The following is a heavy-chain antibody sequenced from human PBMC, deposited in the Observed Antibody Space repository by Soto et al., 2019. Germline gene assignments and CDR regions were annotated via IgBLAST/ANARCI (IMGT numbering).Heavy chain of an antibody. J-gene: IGHJ6*02. V-gene: IGHV1-3*01. CDR1: GYTFTNYA. D-gene: IGHD1-20*01. CDR2: ITAGKGDT. Sequence: QVQLVQSGAEVKKPGASVKVSCKSSGYTFTNYAIYWVRQAPGQRPEWMGWITAGKGDTEYSQKFQDSFSFLRDPSPTTAHMVLSRPRSYDTAVYYWARGGVGVTGYGMDVWGQGTTVIVS. CDR3: ARGGVGVTGYGMDV.